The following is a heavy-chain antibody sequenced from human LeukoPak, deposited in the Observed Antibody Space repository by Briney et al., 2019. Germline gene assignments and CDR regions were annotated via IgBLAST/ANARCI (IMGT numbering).Heavy chain of an antibody. CDR3: ARDCSSCYTRSAFDI. CDR1: GGSISSYY. CDR2: IYYSGST. Sequence: SETLSLTCTVSGGSISSYYWSWIRQPPGKGLEWIGYIYYSGSTNYNPSLKSRVTISVDTSKNQFSLKLSSVTAADTAVYYCARDCSSCYTRSAFDIWGQGTMVTVSS. J-gene: IGHJ3*02. D-gene: IGHD2-2*02. V-gene: IGHV4-59*12.